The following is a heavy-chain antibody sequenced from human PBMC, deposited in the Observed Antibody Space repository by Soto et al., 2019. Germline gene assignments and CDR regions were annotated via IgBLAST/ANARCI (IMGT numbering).Heavy chain of an antibody. V-gene: IGHV4-61*01. CDR3: ARLQFYDFWSGSVPMDV. Sequence: PSQSMSLTCTVCGGCGSSGSNQWSWIRQSPGKGLEWIGYIYYTVTTSYNPSLKSRVTISLHTSKIQFSLKLTSLSPAAAALYFCARLQFYDFWSGSVPMDVWRQGTSVAVSS. J-gene: IGHJ6*02. CDR1: GGCGSSGSNQ. D-gene: IGHD3-3*01. CDR2: IYYTVTT.